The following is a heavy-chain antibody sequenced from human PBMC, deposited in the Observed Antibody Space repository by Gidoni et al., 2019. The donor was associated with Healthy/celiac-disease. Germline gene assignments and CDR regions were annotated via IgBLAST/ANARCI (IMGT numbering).Heavy chain of an antibody. Sequence: QVQLQQWGAGLLKPSATMSLPCAVYGGSFSAYYWSWIRQPPGSGLEWIGEINHSGSTNYNPSLKSRVTISVDTSKNQFSLKLSSVTAADTAVYYCATAVAGHNWFDPWGQGTLVTVSS. CDR1: GGSFSAYY. V-gene: IGHV4-34*01. CDR3: ATAVAGHNWFDP. J-gene: IGHJ5*02. D-gene: IGHD6-19*01. CDR2: INHSGST.